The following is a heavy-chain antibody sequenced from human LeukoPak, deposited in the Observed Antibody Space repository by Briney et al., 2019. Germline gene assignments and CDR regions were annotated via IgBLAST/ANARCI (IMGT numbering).Heavy chain of an antibody. CDR1: GGSISSYY. Sequence: SETLSLTCTLSGGSISSYYWSWIRQPPGKGLEWIGYIYYSGSTNYNPSLKSRVTISVDTSKNQFSLKLSSVTAADTAVYYCASTPYYDFWSGYPPLAFDIWGQGTMVTVSS. D-gene: IGHD3-3*01. CDR3: ASTPYYDFWSGYPPLAFDI. V-gene: IGHV4-59*01. CDR2: IYYSGST. J-gene: IGHJ3*02.